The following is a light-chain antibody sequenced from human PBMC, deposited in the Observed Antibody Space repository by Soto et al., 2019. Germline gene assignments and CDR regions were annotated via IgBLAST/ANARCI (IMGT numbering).Light chain of an antibody. Sequence: AIRMTQSPSSLSPSTGDRVTITCRASQGISNYLAWYQQRPGKAPRVLIHAASTLQGGVPSRFSGSGSGTYFTLTITYLQSEDFATYYCQHYYTYPWTFGQGTRVEIK. V-gene: IGKV1-8*01. J-gene: IGKJ1*01. CDR1: QGISNY. CDR3: QHYYTYPWT. CDR2: AAS.